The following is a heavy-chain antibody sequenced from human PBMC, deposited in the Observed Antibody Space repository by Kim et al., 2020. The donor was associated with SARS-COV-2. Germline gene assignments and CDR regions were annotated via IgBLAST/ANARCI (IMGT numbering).Heavy chain of an antibody. CDR2: IYYSGST. V-gene: IGHV4-39*01. CDR1: GGSISSSSYY. Sequence: SETLSLTCTVSGGSISSSSYYWGWIRQPPGKGLEWIGSIYYSGSTYYNPSLKSRVTISVDTSKNQFSLKLSSVTAADTAVYYCARPNYYGSGSYAMNWFDPWGQGTLVTVSS. CDR3: ARPNYYGSGSYAMNWFDP. J-gene: IGHJ5*02. D-gene: IGHD3-10*01.